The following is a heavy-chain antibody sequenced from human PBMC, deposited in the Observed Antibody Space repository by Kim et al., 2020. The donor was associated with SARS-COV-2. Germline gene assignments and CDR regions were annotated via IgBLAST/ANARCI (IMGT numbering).Heavy chain of an antibody. D-gene: IGHD2-15*01. CDR2: FDPEDGET. V-gene: IGHV1-24*01. J-gene: IGHJ4*02. Sequence: ASVKVSCKVSGYTLTELSMHWVRQAPGKGLEGMGGFDPEDGETIYAQKFQGRVTMTEDTSTDAAYMELSSLRSEDTAVYYCATDGSRSDIVVVVAATLDLNYWGQGTLVTVSS. CDR3: ATDGSRSDIVVVVAATLDLNY. CDR1: GYTLTELS.